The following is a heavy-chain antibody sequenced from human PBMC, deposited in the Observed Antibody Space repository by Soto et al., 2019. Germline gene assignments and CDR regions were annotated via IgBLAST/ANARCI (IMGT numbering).Heavy chain of an antibody. CDR2: INPSGGST. CDR3: AREFYGSGDPKKHYYYYYGMDV. V-gene: IGHV1-46*03. D-gene: IGHD3-10*01. Sequence: ASVKVSCKASGYTFTSYYMHWVRQAPGQGLEWMGIINPSGGSTSYAQKFQGRVTMTRDTSTSTVYMELSSLRSEDTAVYYCAREFYGSGDPKKHYYYYYGMDVWGQGTTVTVSS. J-gene: IGHJ6*02. CDR1: GYTFTSYY.